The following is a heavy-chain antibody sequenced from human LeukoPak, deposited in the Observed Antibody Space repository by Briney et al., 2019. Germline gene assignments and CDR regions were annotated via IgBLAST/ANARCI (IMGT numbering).Heavy chain of an antibody. D-gene: IGHD2-21*02. V-gene: IGHV4-59*08. CDR2: ISYIGNT. CDR1: GGSISSYS. J-gene: IGHJ4*02. Sequence: SETLSLTCTVSGGSISSYSWSWIRQPPGKGLEWIGHISYIGNTNYNTSLKSRLTMSIDTSKKQFSLKLSAVTAADTAVYYCARCDPYYFDSWGQGTLVTVSS. CDR3: ARCDPYYFDS.